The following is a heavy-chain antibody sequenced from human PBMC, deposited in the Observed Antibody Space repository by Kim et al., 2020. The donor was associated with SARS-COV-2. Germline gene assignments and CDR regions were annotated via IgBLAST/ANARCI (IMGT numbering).Heavy chain of an antibody. D-gene: IGHD3-22*01. V-gene: IGHV4-39*01. J-gene: IGHJ4*02. Sequence: SETLSLTCTVSGGSISSSSYYWGWIRQPPGKGLEWIGSIYYSGSTYYNPSLKSRVTISVDTSKNQFSLKLSSVTAADTAVYYCARLYYDSSGYSGGYDWGQGTLVTVSS. CDR3: ARLYYDSSGYSGGYD. CDR1: GGSISSSSYY. CDR2: IYYSGST.